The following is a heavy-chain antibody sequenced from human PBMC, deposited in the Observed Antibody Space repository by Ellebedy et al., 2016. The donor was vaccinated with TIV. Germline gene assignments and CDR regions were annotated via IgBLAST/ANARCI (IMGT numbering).Heavy chain of an antibody. CDR3: ARTGAVAGLDP. CDR2: IYYSGST. J-gene: IGHJ5*02. CDR1: GGSISSYY. Sequence: MPSETLSLTCTVSGGSISSYYWSWIRQPPGKGLEWIGSIYYSGSTNYNPSLKSRVTISVDTSKNQFSLKLSSVTAADTAVYYCARTGAVAGLDPWGQGTLVTVSS. V-gene: IGHV4-59*01. D-gene: IGHD6-19*01.